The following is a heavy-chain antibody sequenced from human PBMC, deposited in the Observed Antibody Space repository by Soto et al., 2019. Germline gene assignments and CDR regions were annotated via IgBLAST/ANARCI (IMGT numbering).Heavy chain of an antibody. Sequence: QLQLQESGPGLVKPSETLSLTCSVSGGSTTSSSYYWVWIRQPPGKGLEWIGSIRYSGNTYYTPSLKRRVTMSIDTSKNQFSLNLSSVTASDTAVYYCARSAGTYYDDYYLNYWGQGTLVTVSS. CDR2: IRYSGNT. CDR3: ARSAGTYYDDYYLNY. J-gene: IGHJ4*02. D-gene: IGHD1-26*01. CDR1: GGSTTSSSYY. V-gene: IGHV4-39*01.